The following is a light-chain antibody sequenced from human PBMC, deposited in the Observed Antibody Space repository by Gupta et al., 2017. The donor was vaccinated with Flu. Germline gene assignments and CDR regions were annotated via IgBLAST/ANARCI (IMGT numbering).Light chain of an antibody. CDR2: GNS. CDR3: QSYDSSLSGYV. CDR1: SSNIGAGYD. V-gene: IGLV1-40*01. Sequence: VTISCTGSSSNIGAGYDVHWYQQLPGTAPKLLIYGNSNRPSGVPDRFSGSKSGTSASLAITGLQAEDEADDYCQSYDSSLSGYVFGTGTKVTVL. J-gene: IGLJ1*01.